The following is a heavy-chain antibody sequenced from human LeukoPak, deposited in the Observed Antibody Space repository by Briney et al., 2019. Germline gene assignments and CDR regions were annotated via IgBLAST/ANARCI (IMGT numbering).Heavy chain of an antibody. CDR2: VNGNGDTT. V-gene: IGHV3-64D*06. CDR1: GFIFTTYT. D-gene: IGHD3-9*01. Sequence: GGSLRLSCSASGFIFTTYTMYWVRQAPGKGLEFVSVVNGNGDTTYYTDSMKGRFTISRDNSKNTLYLQMSSLRAEDTAVYYCVGDQVDDTGYLRWGQGTRVTVSA. CDR3: VGDQVDDTGYLR. J-gene: IGHJ4*02.